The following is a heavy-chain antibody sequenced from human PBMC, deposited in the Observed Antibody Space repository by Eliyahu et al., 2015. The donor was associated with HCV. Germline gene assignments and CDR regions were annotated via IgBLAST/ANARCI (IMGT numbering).Heavy chain of an antibody. CDR1: GXSIXXYY. CDR2: IHXSGST. D-gene: IGHD6-19*01. V-gene: IGHV4-59*01. Sequence: QVQLQESGPGLVKPSXTLSXXCTVXGXSIXXYYXIWIRQPPGKGLEWIGYIHXSGSTNHNASLKSRVTISIDTSKNQFSLNLTSVTAADTAMYYCASGGGGIAVTGTGGWFDPWGQGTLVTVSS. J-gene: IGHJ5*02. CDR3: ASGGGGIAVTGTGGWFDP.